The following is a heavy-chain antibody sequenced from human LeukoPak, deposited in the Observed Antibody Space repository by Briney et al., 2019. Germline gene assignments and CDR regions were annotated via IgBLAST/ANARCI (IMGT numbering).Heavy chain of an antibody. D-gene: IGHD2/OR15-2a*01. Sequence: KTGGSLRLSCAASGFTFSNVWLTWVRQAPGKGLEWVGLIKAKTDGETTDHAAPVKGRFTISRDDSKNTLFLQMNNLKTEDTAVYYCTSTLGYWGQGTLVTVSS. CDR1: GFTFSNVW. J-gene: IGHJ4*02. CDR2: IKAKTDGETT. V-gene: IGHV3-15*01. CDR3: TSTLGY.